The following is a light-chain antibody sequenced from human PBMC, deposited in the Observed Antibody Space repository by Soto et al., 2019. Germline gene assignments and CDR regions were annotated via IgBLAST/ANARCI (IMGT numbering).Light chain of an antibody. J-gene: IGLJ2*01. CDR1: SSDVGGYNY. CDR3: SSYTSSSTVV. CDR2: EVS. V-gene: IGLV2-14*01. Sequence: ASVSGADGHCRSITCTKTSSDVGGYNYVSWYQQHPGKAPKLMIYEVSNRPSGVSNRFSGSKSGNTASLTISGLQAEDEADYYCSSYTSSSTVVFGGGTKVTV.